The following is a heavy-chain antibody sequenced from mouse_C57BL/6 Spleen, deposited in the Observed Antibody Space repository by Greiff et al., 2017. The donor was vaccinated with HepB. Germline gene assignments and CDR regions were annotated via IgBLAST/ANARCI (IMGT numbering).Heavy chain of an antibody. CDR1: GYTFTSYW. D-gene: IGHD2-2*01. Sequence: VQLQQSGAELVKPGASVKLSCKASGYTFTSYWMQWVKQRPGQGLEWIGEIDPCDSYTNYNQKFKGKATLTVDTSSSTAYMQLSSLTSEDSAVYYCARNGYDGYWGQGTTLTVSS. CDR2: IDPCDSYT. J-gene: IGHJ2*01. CDR3: ARNGYDGY. V-gene: IGHV1-50*01.